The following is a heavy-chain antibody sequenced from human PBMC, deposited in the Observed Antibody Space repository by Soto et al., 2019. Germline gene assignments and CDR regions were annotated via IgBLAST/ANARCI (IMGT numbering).Heavy chain of an antibody. CDR3: ARDKSGDCSSTSCYTKGGMDV. CDR1: GYTFTSCY. J-gene: IGHJ6*02. CDR2: INPSGGST. V-gene: IGHV1-46*01. Sequence: ASVKVSCKASGYTFTSCYMHWVRQAPGQGLEWMGIINPSGGSTSYAQKFQGRVTMTRDTSTSTVYMELSSLRSEDTAVYYCARDKSGDCSSTSCYTKGGMDVWGQGTTVTVSS. D-gene: IGHD2-2*02.